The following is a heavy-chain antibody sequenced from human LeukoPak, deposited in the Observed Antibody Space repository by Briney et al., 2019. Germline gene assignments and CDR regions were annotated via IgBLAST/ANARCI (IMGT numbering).Heavy chain of an antibody. CDR2: ISAYNGNT. Sequence: ASVKVSCKASGYTFTSYDINWVRQAPGQGLEWMGWISAYNGNTNYAQKLQGRVTMTTDTSTSTAYMELRSLRSDDTAVYYCARDHFLVLSSSWFSPPGGDYWGQGTLVTVSS. D-gene: IGHD6-13*01. J-gene: IGHJ4*02. CDR1: GYTFTSYD. CDR3: ARDHFLVLSSSWFSPPGGDY. V-gene: IGHV1-18*01.